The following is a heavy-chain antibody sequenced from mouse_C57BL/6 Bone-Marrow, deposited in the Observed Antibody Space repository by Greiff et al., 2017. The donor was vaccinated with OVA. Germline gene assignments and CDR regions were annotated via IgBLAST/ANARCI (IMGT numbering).Heavy chain of an antibody. J-gene: IGHJ2*01. CDR2: IYPGSGST. CDR3: ARRGLRRGYFDY. Sequence: QVQLKQPGAELVKPGASVKLSCKASGYTFTSYWITWVKQRPGQGLAWIGDIYPGSGSTNYNEKFKSKATLTVDTSSSTAYMQLSSLTSEDSAVYYCARRGLRRGYFDYWGQGTTLTVSS. CDR1: GYTFTSYW. D-gene: IGHD2-2*01. V-gene: IGHV1-55*01.